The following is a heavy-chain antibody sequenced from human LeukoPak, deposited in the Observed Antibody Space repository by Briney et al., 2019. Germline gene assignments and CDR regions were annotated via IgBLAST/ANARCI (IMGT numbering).Heavy chain of an antibody. CDR2: IYTSGNT. Sequence: SETLSLTCTVSGGSFSSYYWSWIRQPPGKGREWIGYIYTSGNTNSNPSLKSRVTISGDTSKNKFSLKLRSVTAADTDVYYCARESPDGRNGYYFDYWGQGTLVTVSS. V-gene: IGHV4-4*09. CDR1: GGSFSSYY. D-gene: IGHD6-25*01. CDR3: ARESPDGRNGYYFDY. J-gene: IGHJ4*02.